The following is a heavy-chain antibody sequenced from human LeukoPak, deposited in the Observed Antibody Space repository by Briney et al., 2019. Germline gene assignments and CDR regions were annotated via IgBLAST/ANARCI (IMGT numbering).Heavy chain of an antibody. J-gene: IGHJ5*02. D-gene: IGHD3-10*01. CDR2: TNHSGST. CDR3: ARGRVLWFGELRTLYNWFDP. Sequence: SETLSLTCAVYGGSFSGYYWSWIRQPPGKGLEWIGETNHSGSTNYNPSLKSRVTISVDTSKNQFSLKLSSVTAADTAVYYCARGRVLWFGELRTLYNWFDPWGQGTLVTVSS. CDR1: GGSFSGYY. V-gene: IGHV4-34*01.